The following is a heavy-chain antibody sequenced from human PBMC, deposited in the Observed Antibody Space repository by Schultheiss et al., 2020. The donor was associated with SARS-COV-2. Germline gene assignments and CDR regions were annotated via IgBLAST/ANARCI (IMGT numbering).Heavy chain of an antibody. CDR2: INHSGST. J-gene: IGHJ4*02. Sequence: SETLSLTCAVYGGSFSGYYWSWIRQPPGKGLEWIGEINHSGSTYYNPSLKSRVTISVDTSKNQFSLKLSSVTAADTAVYYCASRANYDFWSGYPPNFDYWGQGTLVTVSS. CDR1: GGSFSGYY. CDR3: ASRANYDFWSGYPPNFDY. D-gene: IGHD3-3*01. V-gene: IGHV4-34*01.